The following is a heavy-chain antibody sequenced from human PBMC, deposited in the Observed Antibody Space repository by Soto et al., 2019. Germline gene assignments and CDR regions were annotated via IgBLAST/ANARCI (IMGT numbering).Heavy chain of an antibody. V-gene: IGHV1-18*01. CDR3: ASVLDWNDETYEFEI. D-gene: IGHD1-1*01. Sequence: ASVKVSCTASGYTFTSYGISWVRQAPGQGLEWMGWISAYNGNTNYAQKLQDRVTMTTDTSTSTAYMELRSLRSDDTAVYYCASVLDWNDETYEFEIWGQGTMVTVSS. CDR1: GYTFTSYG. CDR2: ISAYNGNT. J-gene: IGHJ3*02.